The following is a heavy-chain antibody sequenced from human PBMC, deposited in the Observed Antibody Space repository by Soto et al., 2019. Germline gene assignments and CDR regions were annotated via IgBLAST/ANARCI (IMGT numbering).Heavy chain of an antibody. CDR3: ARDSPDGGYDQGGHYYYYGMDV. J-gene: IGHJ6*02. Sequence: GGSLRLSCAASGFTFSSYSMNWVRQAPGKGLEWVSSISSSSSYIYYADSVKGRFTISRDNAKNSLYLQMNSLRAEDTAVYYCARDSPDGGYDQGGHYYYYGMDVWGQGTTVTVSS. D-gene: IGHD5-12*01. V-gene: IGHV3-21*01. CDR2: ISSSSSYI. CDR1: GFTFSSYS.